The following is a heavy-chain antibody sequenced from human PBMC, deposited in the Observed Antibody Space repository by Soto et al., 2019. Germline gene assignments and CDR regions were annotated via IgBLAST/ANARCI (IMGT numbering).Heavy chain of an antibody. CDR1: GGTFSSYA. J-gene: IGHJ6*02. V-gene: IGHV1-69*01. CDR2: IIPIFGTA. CDR3: ARGRDIVVVPAAIPNPDGMDV. Sequence: QVQLVQSGAEVKKPGSSVKVSCKASGGTFSSYAISWVRQAPGQGLEWMGGIIPIFGTANYAQKFQGRVTITADESTSTAYMELSSLRSEDTAVYYCARGRDIVVVPAAIPNPDGMDVWGQGTTVTVSS. D-gene: IGHD2-2*01.